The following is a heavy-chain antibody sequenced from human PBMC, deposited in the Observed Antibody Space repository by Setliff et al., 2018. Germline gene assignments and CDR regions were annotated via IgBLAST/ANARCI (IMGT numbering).Heavy chain of an antibody. D-gene: IGHD3-3*01. Sequence: GGSLRLSCAASGFTFSSYWMSWVRQAQGKGLEWVANIKQDGSEKYYVDSVKGRFTISRDNAKNSLYLQMNSLRAEDTAVYYCAKGGEYYDFWSGYPLEPPSYYYYYMDVWGKGTTVTVSS. CDR2: IKQDGSEK. CDR3: AKGGEYYDFWSGYPLEPPSYYYYYMDV. J-gene: IGHJ6*03. CDR1: GFTFSSYW. V-gene: IGHV3-7*03.